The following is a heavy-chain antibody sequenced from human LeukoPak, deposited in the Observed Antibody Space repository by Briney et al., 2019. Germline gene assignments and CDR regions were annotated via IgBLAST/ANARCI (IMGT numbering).Heavy chain of an antibody. Sequence: AGGSLRLPCAASGFTFSSYAMSWVRQAPGKGLEWVSAISGSGGSTYYADSVKGRFTISRDNSKNTLYLQMNSLRAEDTAVYYCAKGSGNYYDSSGYRYYFDYWGQGTLVTVSS. V-gene: IGHV3-23*01. CDR3: AKGSGNYYDSSGYRYYFDY. D-gene: IGHD3-22*01. J-gene: IGHJ4*02. CDR1: GFTFSSYA. CDR2: ISGSGGST.